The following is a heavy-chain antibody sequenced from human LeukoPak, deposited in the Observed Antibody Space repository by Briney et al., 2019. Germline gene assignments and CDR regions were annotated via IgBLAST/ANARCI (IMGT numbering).Heavy chain of an antibody. CDR2: TYYRSKWYN. D-gene: IGHD6-6*01. J-gene: IGHJ6*03. V-gene: IGHV6-1*01. Sequence: SQTLSLTCAISGDSVSSNSAAWNWIRQSPSRGLEWLGRTYYRSKWYNDYAVSVKSRITINPDTSKNQFSLQLNSVTPEDTAVYYCATRSSYSSSKNYYYMDVWGKGTTVTVSS. CDR1: GDSVSSNSAA. CDR3: ATRSSYSSSKNYYYMDV.